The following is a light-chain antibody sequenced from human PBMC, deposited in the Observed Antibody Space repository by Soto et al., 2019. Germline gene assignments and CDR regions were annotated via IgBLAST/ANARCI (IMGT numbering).Light chain of an antibody. CDR1: HSVSSNY. Sequence: EIVLTQSPGTLSLSPGERATLSCRSSHSVSSNYLAWYQQKPGQAPRLLIYDVSSRATGIPDRFSGSGSGTYFTLTISRLEPVDFAVYYCQQYGISPTFGQGTKVEI. V-gene: IGKV3-20*01. CDR3: QQYGISPT. J-gene: IGKJ1*01. CDR2: DVS.